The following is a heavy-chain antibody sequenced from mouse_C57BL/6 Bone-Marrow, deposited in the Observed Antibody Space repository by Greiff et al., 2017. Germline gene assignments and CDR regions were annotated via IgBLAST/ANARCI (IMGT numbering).Heavy chain of an antibody. V-gene: IGHV1-85*01. CDR1: GYTFTSYD. CDR2: IYPRDGST. J-gene: IGHJ1*03. CDR3: ANKRLTAGYFDV. Sequence: VQRVESGPELVKPGASVKLSCKASGYTFTSYDINWVKQRPGQGLAWIGWIYPRDGSTKYNEKFKGRATLTLDTSPSTLYMELHSLASEDSAVYVWANKRLTAGYFDVWGTGTTVTVSS. D-gene: IGHD1-1*01.